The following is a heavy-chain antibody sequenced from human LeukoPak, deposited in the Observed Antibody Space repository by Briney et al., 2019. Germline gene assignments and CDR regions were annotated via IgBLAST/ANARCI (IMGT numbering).Heavy chain of an antibody. J-gene: IGHJ6*02. CDR1: GGSFSGYY. V-gene: IGHV4-34*01. CDR3: ARGYYYYYGMDV. CDR2: INHSGST. Sequence: SGTLSLTCAVYGGSFSGYYWSWIRRPPGKGLEWIGEINHSGSTNYNPSLKSRVTISVDTSKNQFSLKLSSVTAADTAVYYCARGYYYYYGMDVWGQGTTVTVSS.